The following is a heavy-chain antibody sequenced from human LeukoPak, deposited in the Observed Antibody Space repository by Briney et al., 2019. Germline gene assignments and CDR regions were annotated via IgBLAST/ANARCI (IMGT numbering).Heavy chain of an antibody. CDR1: GGTFSSYA. D-gene: IGHD3-10*01. CDR3: ASPRSGGYYFDY. J-gene: IGHJ4*02. Sequence: SVKVSCKASGGTFSSYAISWVRQAPGQGLEWMGGINPIFGTANYAQKFQGRVTITADESTSTAYMELSSLGSEDTAVYYCASPRSGGYYFDYWGQGTLVTVSS. CDR2: INPIFGTA. V-gene: IGHV1-69*01.